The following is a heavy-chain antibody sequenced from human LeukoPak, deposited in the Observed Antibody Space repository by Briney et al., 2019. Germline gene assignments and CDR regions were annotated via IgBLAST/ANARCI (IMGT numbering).Heavy chain of an antibody. Sequence: SETLSLTCTVSGGSISSYYWSWIRQPPGKGLEWIGYIYYSGSTNYNPSLKSRVTISVDTSKNQFSLKLSSVTAADTAVYYCVRGHSILGVEARFDPWGQGALVTVSS. V-gene: IGHV4-59*01. J-gene: IGHJ5*02. CDR1: GGSISSYY. CDR3: VRGHSILGVEARFDP. CDR2: IYYSGST. D-gene: IGHD3-3*01.